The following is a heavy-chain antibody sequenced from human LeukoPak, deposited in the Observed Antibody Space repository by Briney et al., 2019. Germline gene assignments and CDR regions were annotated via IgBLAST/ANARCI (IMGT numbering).Heavy chain of an antibody. CDR3: ARGYDFWSGQNWFDP. CDR2: INHSGST. CDR1: GFTVSSNY. Sequence: GSLRLSCAASGFTVSSNYMSWVRQPPGKGLEWIGEINHSGSTNYNPSLKSRVTMSLDTSKNQFSLKLTSVIAADTAVYCARGYDFWSGQNWFDPWGQGTLVTVSS. J-gene: IGHJ5*02. V-gene: IGHV4-34*01. D-gene: IGHD3-3*01.